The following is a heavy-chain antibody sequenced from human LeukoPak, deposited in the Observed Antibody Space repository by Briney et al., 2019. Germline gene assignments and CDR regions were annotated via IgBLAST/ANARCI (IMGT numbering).Heavy chain of an antibody. Sequence: PGGSLRLSCAASGFTFSNAWMSWVRQAPGKGLEWVGRIKSKTDGGTTDYAAPVKGRFTISRDDSKNTLYLQMNSLKTEDTAVHYCTTGGYSNYGYYYYYMDVWGKGTTVTVSS. J-gene: IGHJ6*03. CDR3: TTGGYSNYGYYYYYMDV. V-gene: IGHV3-15*01. CDR2: IKSKTDGGTT. D-gene: IGHD4-11*01. CDR1: GFTFSNAW.